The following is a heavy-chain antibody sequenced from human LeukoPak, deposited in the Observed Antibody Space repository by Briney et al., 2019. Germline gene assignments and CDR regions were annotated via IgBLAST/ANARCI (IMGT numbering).Heavy chain of an antibody. J-gene: IGHJ4*02. V-gene: IGHV4-61*09. Sequence: PSETLSLTCTVSGGSISGGSYDWYWIRQPAGKGLEWIGHIYTSGTSNYNPSLRSRVTISVDTSKNQFSLKPSSVTAADTAVYYCARQRNLLLWFGELTNADYWGQGTLVTVSS. D-gene: IGHD3-10*01. CDR1: GGSISGGSYD. CDR2: IYTSGTS. CDR3: ARQRNLLLWFGELTNADY.